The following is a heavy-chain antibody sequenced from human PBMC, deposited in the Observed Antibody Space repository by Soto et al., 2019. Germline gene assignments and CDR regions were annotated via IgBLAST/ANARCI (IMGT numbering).Heavy chain of an antibody. CDR3: ARHKGANYYDSSGQIDY. J-gene: IGHJ4*02. Sequence: SETLSLTCTVSGGSISSSSYYWGWIRQPPGKGLEWIGSIYYSGSTYYNPSLKSRVTIPVDTSKNQFSLKLSSVTAADTAVYYCARHKGANYYDSSGQIDYWGQGTLVTVSS. CDR2: IYYSGST. V-gene: IGHV4-39*01. CDR1: GGSISSSSYY. D-gene: IGHD3-22*01.